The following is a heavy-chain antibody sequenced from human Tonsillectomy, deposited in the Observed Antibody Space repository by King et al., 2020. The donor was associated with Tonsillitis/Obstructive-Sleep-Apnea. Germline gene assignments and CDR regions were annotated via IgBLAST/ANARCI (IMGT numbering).Heavy chain of an antibody. CDR3: ASVFGLAGTTSDY. CDR2: IYHSGST. D-gene: IGHD1-20*01. CDR1: SGSISDYY. V-gene: IGHV4-59*01. J-gene: IGHJ4*02. Sequence: QVQLPESGPGLVKASETLSLTCSVSSGSISDYYWSWIRQPPGKGLEWIGYIYHSGSTNYNPSLKSRVTISIDTSKNQFPLKVTSVTAADTAVYYCASVFGLAGTTSDYWGQGTLVTVSS.